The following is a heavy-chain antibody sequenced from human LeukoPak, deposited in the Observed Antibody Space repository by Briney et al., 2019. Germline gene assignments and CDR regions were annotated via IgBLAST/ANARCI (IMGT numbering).Heavy chain of an antibody. V-gene: IGHV3-64D*06. CDR3: AREKDYGDYAVDAFDI. Sequence: GGSLRLSCSASGFTFSSYAMHWVRQAPGKGLEYVSAISSNGGSTYYADSVKGRFTISRDNSKNTLYLQMSSLRSEDTAVYYCAREKDYGDYAVDAFDIWGQGTMVTVSS. CDR1: GFTFSSYA. CDR2: ISSNGGST. J-gene: IGHJ3*02. D-gene: IGHD4-17*01.